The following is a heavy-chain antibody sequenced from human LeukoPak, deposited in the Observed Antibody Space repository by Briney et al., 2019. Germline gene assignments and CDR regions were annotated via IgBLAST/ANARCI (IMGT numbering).Heavy chain of an antibody. CDR3: ASEGTTGTTWGPDY. Sequence: GGAPRLSCAASRFTFNTHWMDLVRPTPGEGLVWGSRIDSDGYSTAYADSVKGRFTISRDNAKNTLYLQMNSLRAEDTAVYYCASEGTTGTTWGPDYWGQGTLVTVSS. CDR2: IDSDGYST. CDR1: RFTFNTHW. V-gene: IGHV3-74*01. J-gene: IGHJ4*02. D-gene: IGHD1-1*01.